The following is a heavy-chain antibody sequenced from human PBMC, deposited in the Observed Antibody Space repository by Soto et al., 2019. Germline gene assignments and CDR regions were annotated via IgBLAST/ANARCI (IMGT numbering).Heavy chain of an antibody. V-gene: IGHV4-59*01. J-gene: IGHJ4*02. CDR2: IFYSGST. CDR1: GGSISGYY. Sequence: SETLSLTCTVSGGSISGYYWSWIRQPPGKGLEWIGYIFYSGSTNYNPSLRSRVTISVDTSKNQFSLKLSSVTTADTAMYYCARVGSSGWSPDYWGQGTLVTVSS. D-gene: IGHD6-19*01. CDR3: ARVGSSGWSPDY.